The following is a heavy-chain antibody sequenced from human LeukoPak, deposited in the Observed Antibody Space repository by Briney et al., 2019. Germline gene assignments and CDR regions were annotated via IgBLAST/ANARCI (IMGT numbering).Heavy chain of an antibody. D-gene: IGHD3-16*01. CDR3: ARESPRTHGGALVN. Sequence: ASVKVSCKASGGTFSSYAISWVRQAPGQGLEWMGRINAGNGNTKYSQKFQGRVTITRDTSASTAYMELSSLRSEGTAVYYCARESPRTHGGALVNWGQGTLVTVSS. J-gene: IGHJ4*02. CDR1: GGTFSSYA. CDR2: INAGNGNT. V-gene: IGHV1-3*01.